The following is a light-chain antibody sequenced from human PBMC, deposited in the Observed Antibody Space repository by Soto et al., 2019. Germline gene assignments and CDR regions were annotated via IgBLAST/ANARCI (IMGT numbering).Light chain of an antibody. CDR3: QQYNNWPPWT. Sequence: EIVMTQSPATLSVSPGERATLSCRASQSVSSNLAWYQQKPGQAPRLLIYGASTRATGIPARFSGSGSGTEFTPTISSLQSEDFAVYYGQQYNNWPPWTFRQGTKVEI. CDR2: GAS. V-gene: IGKV3-15*01. CDR1: QSVSSN. J-gene: IGKJ1*01.